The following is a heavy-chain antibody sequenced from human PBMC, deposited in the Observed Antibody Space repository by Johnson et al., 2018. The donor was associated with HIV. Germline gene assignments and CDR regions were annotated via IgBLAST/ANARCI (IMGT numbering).Heavy chain of an antibody. V-gene: IGHV3-30*03. Sequence: QVQLVESGGGVVQPGRSLRLSCAASGFTFSSYGMHWVRQAPGKGLEWVAVIAYDGSNKHYVDSVKGRFTISRDNSKNTLYLQMDSLRPDDTALYYCARGRKDLEVTTLADDAFDIWGQGTMVTVSS. CDR3: ARGRKDLEVTTLADDAFDI. J-gene: IGHJ3*02. CDR2: IAYDGSNK. D-gene: IGHD4-11*01. CDR1: GFTFSSYG.